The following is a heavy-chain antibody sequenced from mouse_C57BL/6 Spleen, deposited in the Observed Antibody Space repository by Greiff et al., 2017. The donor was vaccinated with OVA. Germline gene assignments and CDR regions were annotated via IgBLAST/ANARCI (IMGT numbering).Heavy chain of an antibody. D-gene: IGHD3-2*02. CDR1: GFTFSDYG. CDR3: ASKTAQATWFAY. CDR2: ISSGSSTI. J-gene: IGHJ3*01. Sequence: EVKLQESGGGLVKPGGSLKLSCAASGFTFSDYGMHWVRQAPEKGLEWVAYISSGSSTIYYADTVKGRFTISRDNAKNTLFLQMTSLRSEDTAMYYCASKTAQATWFAYWGQGTLVTVSA. V-gene: IGHV5-17*01.